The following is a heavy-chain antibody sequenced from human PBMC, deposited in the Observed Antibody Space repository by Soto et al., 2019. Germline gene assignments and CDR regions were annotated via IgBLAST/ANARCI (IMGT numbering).Heavy chain of an antibody. CDR2: IYHSGST. D-gene: IGHD3-22*01. CDR3: ARLGYDSSEYPFDY. Sequence: SETLSLTCAVSGGSISSGGYSWSWIRQPPGKGLEWIGYIYHSGSTYYNPSLKSRVTISADKSFSTVYLQWSSLKASDTAMYYCARLGYDSSEYPFDYWGQGTLVTVSS. V-gene: IGHV4-30-2*01. J-gene: IGHJ4*02. CDR1: GGSISSGGYS.